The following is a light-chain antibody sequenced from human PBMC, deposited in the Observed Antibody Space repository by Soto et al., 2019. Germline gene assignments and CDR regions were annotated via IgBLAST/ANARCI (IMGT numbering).Light chain of an antibody. Sequence: QSALTQPASVSGSPGQSITISCTGTSSDVGGYNYVSWYQHHPGKAPELMIYDVSNRPSGVSNRFSGSKSGNTASLTISGLQAEDEADYYCSSYTSSSILDVFGTGTKLTVL. CDR1: SSDVGGYNY. J-gene: IGLJ1*01. V-gene: IGLV2-14*03. CDR2: DVS. CDR3: SSYTSSSILDV.